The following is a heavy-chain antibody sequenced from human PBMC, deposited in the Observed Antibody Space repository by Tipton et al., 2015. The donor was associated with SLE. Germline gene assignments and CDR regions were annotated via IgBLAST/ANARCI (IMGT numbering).Heavy chain of an antibody. CDR2: INHSGST. Sequence: TLSLTCAVYGGSFSGYYWSWIRQPPGKGLEWIGEINHSGSTNYNPSLKSRVTISVDTSKNQFSLKLSSVTAADTAVYYCARLGVYYYESSGSGDIWGQGTMVTVSS. CDR3: ARLGVYYYESSGSGDI. J-gene: IGHJ3*02. CDR1: GGSFSGYY. V-gene: IGHV4-34*01. D-gene: IGHD3-22*01.